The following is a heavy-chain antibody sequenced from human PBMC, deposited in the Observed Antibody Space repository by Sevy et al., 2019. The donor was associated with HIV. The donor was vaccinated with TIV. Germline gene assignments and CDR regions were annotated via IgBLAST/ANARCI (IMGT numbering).Heavy chain of an antibody. Sequence: ASVKVSCKASGYTFTSYGISWVRKAPGQGLEWMGWISAYNGNTNYAQKLQGRVTMTTDTSTSTAYMELRGLRSDDPAGYYCARDNFDYYYDSSGSYGGYWGQGTLVTVSS. CDR3: ARDNFDYYYDSSGSYGGY. D-gene: IGHD3-22*01. J-gene: IGHJ4*02. CDR2: ISAYNGNT. V-gene: IGHV1-18*01. CDR1: GYTFTSYG.